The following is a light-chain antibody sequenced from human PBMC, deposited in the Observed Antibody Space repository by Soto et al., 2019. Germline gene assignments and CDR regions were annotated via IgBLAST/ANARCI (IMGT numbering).Light chain of an antibody. CDR2: VGTGGIVG. V-gene: IGLV9-49*01. Sequence: QLVLTQPPSASASLGASVTLTCTLSSGYSNYKVDWYQQRPGKGPRFVMRVGTGGIVGSKGDGIPDRFSVLGSGLNRYLTIKNIHEEDESDYHCGADHGSGSNFVFVVFGGGTKLTVL. CDR1: SGYSNYK. J-gene: IGLJ2*01. CDR3: GADHGSGSNFVFVV.